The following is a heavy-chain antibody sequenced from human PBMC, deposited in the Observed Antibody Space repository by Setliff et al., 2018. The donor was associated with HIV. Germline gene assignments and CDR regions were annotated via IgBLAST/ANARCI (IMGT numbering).Heavy chain of an antibody. D-gene: IGHD6-19*01. J-gene: IGHJ4*02. CDR1: GFTISNHA. CDR2: ISYDSSDT. V-gene: IGHV3-23*01. Sequence: QSGGSLRLSCVASGFTISNHAMSWVRQAPGKGLEWVSSISYDSSDTFYSGSVKGRFTTSRDNSRNTLYLQMNSLRTEDTAVYYCVLGGLSSGWGVNWGQGTLVTVSS. CDR3: VLGGLSSGWGVN.